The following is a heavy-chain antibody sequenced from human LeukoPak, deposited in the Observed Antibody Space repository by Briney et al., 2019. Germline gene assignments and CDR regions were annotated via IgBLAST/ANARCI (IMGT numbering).Heavy chain of an antibody. Sequence: GGSLRLSCAASGFTFSSYGMHWVRQAPGKGLEWVAFIRYDGSNKYYADSVKGRFTISRDNSKNTLYPQMNSLRAEDTAVYYCAKDVTGDIVATIIDYWGQGTLVTVSS. J-gene: IGHJ4*02. V-gene: IGHV3-30*02. D-gene: IGHD5-12*01. CDR2: IRYDGSNK. CDR3: AKDVTGDIVATIIDY. CDR1: GFTFSSYG.